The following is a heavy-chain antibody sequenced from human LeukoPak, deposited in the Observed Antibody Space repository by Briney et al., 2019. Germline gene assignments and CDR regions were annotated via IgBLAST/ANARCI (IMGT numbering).Heavy chain of an antibody. CDR2: IIPIFGTA. CDR1: GGTFSSYA. J-gene: IGHJ4*02. V-gene: IGHV1-69*13. CDR3: ARDRGLLWFGESAYYFDY. Sequence: SVKVSCKASGGTFSSYAISWVRQAPGQGLEWMGGIIPIFGTANYAQKFQGRVTITADESTSIAYMELSSLRSEDTAVYYCARDRGLLWFGESAYYFDYWGQGTLVTVSS. D-gene: IGHD3-10*01.